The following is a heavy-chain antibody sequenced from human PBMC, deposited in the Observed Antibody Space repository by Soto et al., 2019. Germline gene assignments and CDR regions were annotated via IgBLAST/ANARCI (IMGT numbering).Heavy chain of an antibody. CDR3: ARFDYGGNLFDY. Sequence: ASVKVSCKASGGTFSSYAISWVRQAPGQGLGWMGGIIPIFGTANYAQKFQGRVTITADESTSTAYMELSSLRSEDTAVYYCARFDYGGNLFDYWGQGTLVTVSS. CDR2: IIPIFGTA. V-gene: IGHV1-69*13. CDR1: GGTFSSYA. D-gene: IGHD4-17*01. J-gene: IGHJ4*02.